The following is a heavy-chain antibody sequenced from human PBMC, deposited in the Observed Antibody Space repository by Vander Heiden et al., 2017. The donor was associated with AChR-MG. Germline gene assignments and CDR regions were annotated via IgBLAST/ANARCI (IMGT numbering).Heavy chain of an antibody. CDR1: GFTFSSYG. CDR3: AKDSMENYFDY. CDR2: ISYDGSNK. D-gene: IGHD3-3*01. J-gene: IGHJ4*02. Sequence: QVQLVEPGGGVVQPGRSLRLSCAASGFTFSSYGMHWVRQAPGKGLEWVAVISYDGSNKYYADSVKGRFTISRDNSKNTLYLQMNSLRAEDTAVYYCAKDSMENYFDYWGQGTLVTVSS. V-gene: IGHV3-30*18.